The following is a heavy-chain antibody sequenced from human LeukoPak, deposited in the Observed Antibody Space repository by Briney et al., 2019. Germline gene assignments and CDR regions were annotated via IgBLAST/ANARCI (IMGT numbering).Heavy chain of an antibody. D-gene: IGHD6-13*01. CDR1: GYTFTSYY. Sequence: ASVKVSCKASGYTFTSYYMHWVRQAPGQGLEWMGIINPSGGSTSYAQKFQGRVTMTRDTSTSTVYMELSSLRSEDTAVCYCARGPGYSSSWYDGWLDPWGQGTLVTVSS. V-gene: IGHV1-46*01. J-gene: IGHJ5*02. CDR2: INPSGGST. CDR3: ARGPGYSSSWYDGWLDP.